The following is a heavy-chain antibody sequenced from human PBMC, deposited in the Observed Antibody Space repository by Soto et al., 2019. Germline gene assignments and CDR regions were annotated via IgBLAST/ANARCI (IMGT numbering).Heavy chain of an antibody. CDR3: ARGGPSLFPNDYGDYYPLFQH. CDR1: GYTFTSYE. J-gene: IGHJ1*01. Sequence: ASVKVSCKASGYTFTSYEINWVRQATGQGFEYLGWMNPNSGNTGYVKKFQGRVTMTRDTSMSTAYMELSSLQSEDTAVYYCARGGPSLFPNDYGDYYPLFQHWGQGTLVTVSS. D-gene: IGHD4-17*01. CDR2: MNPNSGNT. V-gene: IGHV1-8*01.